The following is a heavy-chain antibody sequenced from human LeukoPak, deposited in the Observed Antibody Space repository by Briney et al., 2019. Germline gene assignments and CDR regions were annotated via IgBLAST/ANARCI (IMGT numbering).Heavy chain of an antibody. Sequence: PGGSLRLSCAASGFTFDDYAMHWVRHAPGKGLEWVSLISWDGGSTYYADSVKGRFTISRDNSKNSLYLQMNSLRAEDTALYYCAKTTSRYYYYYMDVWGKGTTVTVSS. V-gene: IGHV3-43D*03. J-gene: IGHJ6*03. CDR2: ISWDGGST. CDR3: AKTTSRYYYYYMDV. CDR1: GFTFDDYA. D-gene: IGHD4-17*01.